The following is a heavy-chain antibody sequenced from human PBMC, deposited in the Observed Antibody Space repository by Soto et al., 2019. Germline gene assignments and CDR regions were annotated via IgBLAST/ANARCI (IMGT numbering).Heavy chain of an antibody. CDR3: ARLLSGSRAPPVAFDI. D-gene: IGHD1-26*01. Sequence: PGGSLRLTCAASGFTVSNNFMSWVRQAPGKGLEWVSVTYPGGTTYYADSVKGRFAISRDNSKNTLYLQMSSLRAEDTAVYYCARLLSGSRAPPVAFDIWGQGTMVTVSS. CDR1: GFTVSNNF. CDR2: TYPGGTT. J-gene: IGHJ3*02. V-gene: IGHV3-66*04.